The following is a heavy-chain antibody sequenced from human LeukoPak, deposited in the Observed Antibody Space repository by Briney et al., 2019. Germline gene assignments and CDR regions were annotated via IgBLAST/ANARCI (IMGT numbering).Heavy chain of an antibody. Sequence: GEPLKISCKGSGYSFTSYWIGWVRQMPGKGLEWMEIIYPGDSDTRYSPSFQGQVTISADKSISTAYLQWSSLKASDTAMYYCARTKNDYYDSSGLFGYWGQGTLVTVSS. CDR2: IYPGDSDT. CDR1: GYSFTSYW. CDR3: ARTKNDYYDSSGLFGY. D-gene: IGHD3-22*01. J-gene: IGHJ4*02. V-gene: IGHV5-51*01.